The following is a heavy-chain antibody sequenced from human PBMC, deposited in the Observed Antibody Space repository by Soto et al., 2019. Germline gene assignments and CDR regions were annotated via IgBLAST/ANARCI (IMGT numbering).Heavy chain of an antibody. Sequence: ASVKVSCKASGYTFTSYDINWVRQATGQGLEWMGWMNPNSGNTGYAQKFQGRVTMTRNTSISTAYMELSSLRSEDTAVYYCARGRARQRSFDYWGQGTLVTVSS. CDR1: GYTFTSYD. CDR2: MNPNSGNT. CDR3: ARGRARQRSFDY. J-gene: IGHJ4*02. V-gene: IGHV1-8*01.